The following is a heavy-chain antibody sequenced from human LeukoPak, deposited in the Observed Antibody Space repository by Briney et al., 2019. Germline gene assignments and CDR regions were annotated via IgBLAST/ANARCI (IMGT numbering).Heavy chain of an antibody. CDR2: IIPIFGTA. Sequence: ASVKVSCKASGGTFSSYAISWVRQAPGQGLEWMGGIIPIFGTANYAQKFQGRVTITADESTSTAYMELSSLRSEDTAVYYCARLGIAVAGSYLDYWGQGTLVTVSS. J-gene: IGHJ4*02. CDR1: GGTFSSYA. D-gene: IGHD6-19*01. CDR3: ARLGIAVAGSYLDY. V-gene: IGHV1-69*13.